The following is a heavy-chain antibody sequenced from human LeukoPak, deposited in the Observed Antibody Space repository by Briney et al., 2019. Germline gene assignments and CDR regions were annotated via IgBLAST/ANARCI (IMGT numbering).Heavy chain of an antibody. CDR3: ATPGPGDVLTARDAFDV. Sequence: ASVRVSCKVSGNTLAGLDVHWVRQAPGKGLEWMGGVDPEDGQTIYAQRLQGRVTMTEDTSTDTAYMELSSLRSEDSAVYYCATPGPGDVLTARDAFDVWGVGALVTVSS. V-gene: IGHV1-24*01. CDR1: GNTLAGLD. D-gene: IGHD2-21*02. CDR2: VDPEDGQT. J-gene: IGHJ3*01.